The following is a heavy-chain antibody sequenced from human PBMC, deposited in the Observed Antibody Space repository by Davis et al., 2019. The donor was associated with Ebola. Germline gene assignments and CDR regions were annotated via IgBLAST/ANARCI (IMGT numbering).Heavy chain of an antibody. CDR3: AKNGTDWSLPQYCGLDV. Sequence: PSETLSLTCTVSGGSINSHYWSWLRQPPGKTLEWIGNIYHSGGATYNPSLKSLVTISVDGSKTQFTLRLRSVTAADTAVYYCAKNGTDWSLPQYCGLDVWGQGTTVIVSS. CDR1: GGSINSHY. V-gene: IGHV4-59*11. D-gene: IGHD3-9*01. J-gene: IGHJ6*02. CDR2: IYHSGGA.